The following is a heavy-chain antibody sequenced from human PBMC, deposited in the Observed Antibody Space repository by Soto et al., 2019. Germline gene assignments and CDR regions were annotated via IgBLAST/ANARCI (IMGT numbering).Heavy chain of an antibody. J-gene: IGHJ6*02. CDR3: ARGRAYHDYYYYYGMDV. Sequence: GASVKVSCKASGYTFTSYAMHWVRQAPGQRLEWMGWINAGNGNTKYSQKFQGRVTITRDTSASTAYMELSSLRSEDTAVYYCARGRAYHDYYYYYGMDVWGQGTTVTVSS. CDR2: INAGNGNT. CDR1: GYTFTSYA. V-gene: IGHV1-3*01. D-gene: IGHD2-2*01.